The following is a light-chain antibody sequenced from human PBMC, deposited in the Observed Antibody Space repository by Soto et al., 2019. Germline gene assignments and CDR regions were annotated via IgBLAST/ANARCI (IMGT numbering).Light chain of an antibody. CDR1: QSISSW. J-gene: IGKJ1*01. Sequence: DIQMAQSPSTLSASVGDRVTITCRASQSISSWLAWYQQKPGKAPKLLIYDASSLESGVPSRFSGSGSGTKFTLTTSSLQPDDFATYYCQQYNSYSTFGQGTKVDIK. CDR3: QQYNSYST. CDR2: DAS. V-gene: IGKV1-5*01.